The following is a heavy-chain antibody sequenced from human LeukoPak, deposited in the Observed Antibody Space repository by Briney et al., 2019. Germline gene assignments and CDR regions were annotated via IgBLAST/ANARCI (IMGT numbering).Heavy chain of an antibody. CDR1: GFTVSSNY. CDR3: ARSHMSRGGGSCYIDY. CDR2: IYSGGST. Sequence: GGSLRLSCAASGFTVSSNYMSWVRQAPGKGLEWVSVIYSGGSTYYADSVKGRFTISRDNSKNTLYLQMDSLRAEDTAVYYCARSHMSRGGGSCYIDYWGQGTLVTVSS. J-gene: IGHJ4*02. V-gene: IGHV3-53*01. D-gene: IGHD2-15*01.